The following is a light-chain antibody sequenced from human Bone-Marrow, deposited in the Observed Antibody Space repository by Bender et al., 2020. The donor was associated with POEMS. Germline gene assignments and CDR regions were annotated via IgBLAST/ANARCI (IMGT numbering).Light chain of an antibody. CDR2: SNN. CDR1: SSNIGSQT. J-gene: IGLJ1*01. Sequence: QSVLTQPPSVSGTPGQRVTISCSGSSSNIGSQTVTWYQQLPGTAPKLLMYSNNQRPSGVPDRFSGSKSGTSASLAISGLQSEDEADYSCAAWDDSLNAYVFGTGTTVTVL. V-gene: IGLV1-44*01. CDR3: AAWDDSLNAYV.